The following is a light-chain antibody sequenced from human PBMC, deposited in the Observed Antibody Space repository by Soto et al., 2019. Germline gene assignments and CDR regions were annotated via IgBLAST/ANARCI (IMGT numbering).Light chain of an antibody. CDR1: QSVSSY. J-gene: IGKJ2*01. Sequence: EIVLTQSPATLSLSPGERATLSCRASQSVSSYLAWYQQKPGQAPRLLIYDASNRSTGIPARFSGSGSGTDFTLTISSIEPEDFAVYYCQQRSNWPPYTFGQGTKLEIK. CDR3: QQRSNWPPYT. V-gene: IGKV3-11*01. CDR2: DAS.